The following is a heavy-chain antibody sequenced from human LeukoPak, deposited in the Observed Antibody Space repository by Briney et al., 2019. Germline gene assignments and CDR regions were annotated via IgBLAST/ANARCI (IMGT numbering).Heavy chain of an antibody. CDR3: AREWLLDDFWSGYFDY. CDR2: INPSGGST. V-gene: IGHV1-46*01. D-gene: IGHD3-3*01. J-gene: IGHJ4*02. CDR1: GYTFTSYY. Sequence: ASVKVSCKASGYTFTSYYMHWVRQAPGQGLEWMGIINPSGGSTSYAQKFQGRVTMTRGMSTSTAYMELSSLRSEDTAVYYCAREWLLDDFWSGYFDYWGQGTLVTVSS.